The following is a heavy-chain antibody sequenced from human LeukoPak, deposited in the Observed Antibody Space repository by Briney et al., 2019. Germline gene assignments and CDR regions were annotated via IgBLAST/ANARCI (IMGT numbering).Heavy chain of an antibody. Sequence: ASVKVSCKASGYTFTGYYMHWVRQAPGQGLEWMGWINPNSGGTNYAQKFQGRVTMTRDTSISTAYMELSRLRSDDTAVYFCARDVIMGYDRGWFDPWGQGTLVTVSS. CDR1: GYTFTGYY. D-gene: IGHD3-10*02. J-gene: IGHJ5*02. CDR2: INPNSGGT. CDR3: ARDVIMGYDRGWFDP. V-gene: IGHV1-2*02.